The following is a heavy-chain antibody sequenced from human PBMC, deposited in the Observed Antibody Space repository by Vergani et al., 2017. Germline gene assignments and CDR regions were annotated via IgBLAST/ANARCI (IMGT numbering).Heavy chain of an antibody. J-gene: IGHJ4*02. Sequence: FVPPGGSLRLSCAASGFTFSSYAMSCFLQAPGKGLEWVSSLLCRVFLPYSSDSVQGRFTISRDNSKNTLYLQMNSLRAEDTAVYYCAKDRPMIVARRPFDWGQGTLVTVSS. CDR3: AKDRPMIVARRPFD. D-gene: IGHD3-22*01. CDR1: GFTFSSYA. V-gene: IGHV3-23*01. CDR2: LLCRVFLP.